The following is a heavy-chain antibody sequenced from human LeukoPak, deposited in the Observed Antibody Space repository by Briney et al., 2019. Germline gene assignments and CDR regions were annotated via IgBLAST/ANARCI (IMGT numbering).Heavy chain of an antibody. CDR1: AFTFSYSA. V-gene: IGHV3-30-3*01. J-gene: IGHJ4*02. D-gene: IGHD2-2*01. CDR3: AAGSSVDCSRTSCPPTDY. CDR2: ISFDGTNK. Sequence: GRSLTLYCAASAFTFSYSAMHWVRQAPGMGLEWVAVISFDGTNKYYADSVMGRFTISRDNSKNTVYVQMSSLRGDDSGVYYCAAGSSVDCSRTSCPPTDYWGQGTLVTVSS.